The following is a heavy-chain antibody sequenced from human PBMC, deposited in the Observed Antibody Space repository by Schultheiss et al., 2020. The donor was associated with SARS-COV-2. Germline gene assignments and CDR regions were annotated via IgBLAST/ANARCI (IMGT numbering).Heavy chain of an antibody. Sequence: SETLSLTCAVYGGSFSGYYWSWIRQPPGKGLEWTGEINHSGSTNYNPSLKSRVTISVDTSKNQFSLKLSSVTAADTAVYYCARRGQLNDYWGQGTLVTVSS. V-gene: IGHV4-34*01. CDR3: ARRGQLNDY. D-gene: IGHD6-13*01. CDR2: INHSGST. CDR1: GGSFSGYY. J-gene: IGHJ4*02.